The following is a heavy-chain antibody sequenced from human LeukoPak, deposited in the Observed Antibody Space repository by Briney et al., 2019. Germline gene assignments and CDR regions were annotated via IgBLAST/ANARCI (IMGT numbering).Heavy chain of an antibody. V-gene: IGHV4-39*01. CDR1: GDSITSNSRY. CDR3: ARSRLHPIIFDY. J-gene: IGHJ4*02. D-gene: IGHD5-24*01. CDR2: IFYGGNS. Sequence: PSETLSLTCTVSGDSITSNSRYWGWIRQPPGKGLEWIGSIFYGGNSYYSPSLKSRVTMSIDTSKNQFSLKLSSVTAADTAVYYCARSRLHPIIFDYWGQGTLVTVSS.